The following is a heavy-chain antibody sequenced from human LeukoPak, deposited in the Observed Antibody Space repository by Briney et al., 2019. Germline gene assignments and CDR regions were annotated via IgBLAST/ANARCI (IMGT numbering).Heavy chain of an antibody. CDR1: GFTFSVAW. D-gene: IGHD1-14*01. Sequence: NPGGSLRLSCAGSGFTFSVAWMSWVRQVPGRGLEWVGRIKSNSDGGTTDYAAPVKGRFTISRDDPRNTLYLEMNSLQTEDTAVYFCTTIRKWDRPDFDYWGQGTLVTVSS. V-gene: IGHV3-15*01. CDR2: IKSNSDGGTT. J-gene: IGHJ4*02. CDR3: TTIRKWDRPDFDY.